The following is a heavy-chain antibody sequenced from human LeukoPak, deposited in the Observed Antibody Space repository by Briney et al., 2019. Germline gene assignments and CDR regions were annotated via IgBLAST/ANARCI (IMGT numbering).Heavy chain of an antibody. Sequence: GGSLRLTCAASGFTFSSYEMNWVRQAPGKGLEWVSKISSSGSIIYYADSVKGRFTISRDNAKTSLYLQMNSLRVEDTAVYHCARRDGYKLDWGQGPLVTVSS. J-gene: IGHJ4*02. D-gene: IGHD5-24*01. CDR3: ARRDGYKLD. V-gene: IGHV3-48*03. CDR1: GFTFSSYE. CDR2: ISSSGSII.